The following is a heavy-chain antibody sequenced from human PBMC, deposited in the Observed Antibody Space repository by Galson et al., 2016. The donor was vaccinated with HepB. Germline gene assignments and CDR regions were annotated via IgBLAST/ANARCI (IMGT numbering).Heavy chain of an antibody. D-gene: IGHD3-10*02. Sequence: SETLSLTCTVSGGSLSSYYWSWIRQPPGKRLEWLGNIYHRGSTDYNSSLKSRLTMSVDTSKNQFSLKLSSVTAADTAGYFCARDLLSRGRDHYFGMDVWGQGTTVIVSS. CDR3: ARDLLSRGRDHYFGMDV. CDR2: IYHRGST. V-gene: IGHV4-59*01. J-gene: IGHJ6*02. CDR1: GGSLSSYY.